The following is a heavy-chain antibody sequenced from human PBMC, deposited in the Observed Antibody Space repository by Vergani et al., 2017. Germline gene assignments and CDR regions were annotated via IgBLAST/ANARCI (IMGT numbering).Heavy chain of an antibody. D-gene: IGHD2-21*01. Sequence: QVQLQESGPGLVRPSQTLSLTCTVSGGSISSGSIYWSWIRQPAGKGLEWIGRIYTTGSTNYNPSLKSRVTISADTSKNQVSLRLTSVTAADTAVYYCARDVVGQARAGFEYWGQGTLVTVSS. CDR2: IYTTGST. CDR3: ARDVVGQARAGFEY. CDR1: GGSISSGSIY. V-gene: IGHV4-61*02. J-gene: IGHJ4*02.